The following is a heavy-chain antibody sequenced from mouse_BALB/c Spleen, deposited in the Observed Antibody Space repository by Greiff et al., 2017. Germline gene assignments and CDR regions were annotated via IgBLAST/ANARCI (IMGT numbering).Heavy chain of an antibody. CDR1: GFTFSSFG. Sequence: EVQLVESGGGLVQPGGSRKLSCAASGFTFSSFGMYWVRQAPEKGLEWVAYISSGSSTIYYADTVKGRFTISRDNPKNTLFLQMTSLRSEDTAMYYCSREEVRRGFAYWGQGTLVTVSA. CDR2: ISSGSSTI. J-gene: IGHJ3*01. V-gene: IGHV5-17*02. CDR3: SREEVRRGFAY.